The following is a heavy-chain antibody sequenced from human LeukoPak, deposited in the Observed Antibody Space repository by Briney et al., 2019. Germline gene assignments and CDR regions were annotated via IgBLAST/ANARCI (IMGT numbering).Heavy chain of an antibody. V-gene: IGHV1-2*02. Sequence: ASVKVSCKASGYTFTGYYMHWVRQAPGQGLEWMGWINPNSGGTNYAQKFQGRVTITADESTSTAYMELSSLRSEDTAVYYCARDPIQLWGPNYYYYGMDVWGQGTTVTVSS. CDR3: ARDPIQLWGPNYYYYGMDV. CDR2: INPNSGGT. J-gene: IGHJ6*02. D-gene: IGHD5-18*01. CDR1: GYTFTGYY.